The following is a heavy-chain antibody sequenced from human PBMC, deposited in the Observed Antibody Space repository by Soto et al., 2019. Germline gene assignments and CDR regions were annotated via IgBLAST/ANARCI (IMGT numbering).Heavy chain of an antibody. Sequence: EVQLVESGGGLVQPGRYLRLSCAASGFTFDDYAMHWVRQAPGKGLEWVSGISWNSGSIGYADSVKGRFTISRDNAKNSLYLQMNSLRAEDTALYYCAKCWGSGYSGYTDYWGQGTLVTVSS. CDR1: GFTFDDYA. D-gene: IGHD5-12*01. CDR2: ISWNSGSI. CDR3: AKCWGSGYSGYTDY. J-gene: IGHJ4*02. V-gene: IGHV3-9*01.